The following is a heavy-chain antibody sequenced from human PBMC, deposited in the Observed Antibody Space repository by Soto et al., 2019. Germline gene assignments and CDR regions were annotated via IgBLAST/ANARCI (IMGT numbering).Heavy chain of an antibody. Sequence: SETLSLTCTVSGGSISSDNSYWSWIRQHPGEGLEWIGYMHYSGSTYYNPSLKSRVTISVDTSKNQFSLKLSSVTAADTAVYYCAREAPGVGRFYFDYWGQGTLVTVSS. CDR3: AREAPGVGRFYFDY. CDR2: MHYSGST. CDR1: GGSISSDNSY. D-gene: IGHD3-10*01. J-gene: IGHJ4*02. V-gene: IGHV4-30-4*08.